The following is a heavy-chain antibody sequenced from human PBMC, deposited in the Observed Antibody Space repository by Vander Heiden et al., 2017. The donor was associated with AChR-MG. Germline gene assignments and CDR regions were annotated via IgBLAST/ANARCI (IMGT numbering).Heavy chain of an antibody. J-gene: IGHJ6*02. Sequence: EVQLVESGGGLVQPGGSLRLSCAASGFTFSSYWMSWVRQAPGKGLEWVANIKQDGSEKYYVDSVKGRFTISRDNAKNSLYLQMNSLRAEDTAVYYCARDRWAVRGVTDVWGQGTTVTVSS. D-gene: IGHD3-10*01. CDR2: IKQDGSEK. V-gene: IGHV3-7*01. CDR1: GFTFSSYW. CDR3: ARDRWAVRGVTDV.